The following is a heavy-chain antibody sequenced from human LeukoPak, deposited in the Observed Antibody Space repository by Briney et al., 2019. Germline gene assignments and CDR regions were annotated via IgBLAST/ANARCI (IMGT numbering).Heavy chain of an antibody. Sequence: PSETLSLTCTVSGGSISSYYWSWIRQPPREGREWKGYIYYSGSTNYNPSLKSRVTISVATSKNPFSLKLSSVPAADTAVYYCARLSGSYYRYYYYYYGMDVWGQGTTVTVSS. CDR3: ARLSGSYYRYYYYYYGMDV. D-gene: IGHD1-26*01. J-gene: IGHJ6*02. CDR2: IYYSGST. CDR1: GGSISSYY. V-gene: IGHV4-59*08.